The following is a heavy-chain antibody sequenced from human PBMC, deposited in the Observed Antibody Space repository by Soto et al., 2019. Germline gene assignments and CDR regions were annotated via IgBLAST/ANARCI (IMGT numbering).Heavy chain of an antibody. J-gene: IGHJ4*02. Sequence: EVQLLESGGGLVQPGGSLRLSCAASGFTFSSYAMSWVRQAPGKGLEWVSAISGSGGSTYYADSVKGRFTISRDNSKNTLYLQMNSLRAEDTAVYYCAKEGAAGTCGLTYGHFDYWGQGTLVTVSS. D-gene: IGHD6-13*01. CDR2: ISGSGGST. CDR3: AKEGAAGTCGLTYGHFDY. CDR1: GFTFSSYA. V-gene: IGHV3-23*01.